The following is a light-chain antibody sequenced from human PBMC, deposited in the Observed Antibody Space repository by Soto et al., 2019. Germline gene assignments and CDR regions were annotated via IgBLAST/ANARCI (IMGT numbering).Light chain of an antibody. J-gene: IGLJ1*01. V-gene: IGLV2-23*02. Sequence: QSVLTQPASVSGSPGQSITISCTGTSSDVGSYNLVSWYQQHPGKAPKLMIYEVSKRPSGVSNRFSGSKSGNTASLTISGLQAEDEAEYYCCSYAGSSTWVFGTGTKVTVL. CDR2: EVS. CDR3: CSYAGSSTWV. CDR1: SSDVGSYNL.